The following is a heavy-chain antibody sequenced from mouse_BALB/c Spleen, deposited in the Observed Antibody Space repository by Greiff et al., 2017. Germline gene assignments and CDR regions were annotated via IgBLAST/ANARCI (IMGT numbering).Heavy chain of an antibody. CDR3: ARSGGYYGSSYAMDY. CDR2: IYPGDGDT. CDR1: GYAFSSYW. D-gene: IGHD1-1*01. Sequence: VQLQQSGAELVRPGSSVKISCKASGYAFSSYWMNWVKQRPGQGLEWIGQIYPGDGDTNYNGKFKGKATLTADKSSSTAYMQLSSLTSEDSAVYFCARSGGYYGSSYAMDYWGQGTSVTVSS. V-gene: IGHV1-80*01. J-gene: IGHJ4*01.